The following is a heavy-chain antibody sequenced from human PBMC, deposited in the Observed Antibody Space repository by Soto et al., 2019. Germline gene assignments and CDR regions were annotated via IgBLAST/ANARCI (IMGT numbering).Heavy chain of an antibody. CDR3: AKWYDNGYLGPPYFDY. CDR2: ISGSGGST. CDR1: GFTFSSYA. V-gene: IGHV3-23*01. Sequence: EVQLLESGGGLVQPGGSLRLSCAASGFTFSSYAMIWVRQAPGKGLEWVSAISGSGGSTYYADSVKGRFTISRDNSKDTLNLQMNSLRAEDMAVYYCAKWYDNGYLGPPYFDYWGQGTLVTVSS. J-gene: IGHJ4*02. D-gene: IGHD5-18*01.